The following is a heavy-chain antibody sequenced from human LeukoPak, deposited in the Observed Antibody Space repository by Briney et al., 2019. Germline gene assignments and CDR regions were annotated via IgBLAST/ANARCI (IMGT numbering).Heavy chain of an antibody. D-gene: IGHD4-11*01. Sequence: GGSLRLSCAASGFTFSSYAMCWVRQAPGKGLEWVANIKQDGSEKHYVDSVKGRFTISRDNAKNSLYLQMSSLRAEDTAVYYCTRVEETATTAAIIRKYSYYYYYMDVWGKGNTVTVSS. V-gene: IGHV3-7*01. CDR1: GFTFSSYA. CDR3: TRVEETATTAAIIRKYSYYYYYMDV. CDR2: IKQDGSEK. J-gene: IGHJ6*03.